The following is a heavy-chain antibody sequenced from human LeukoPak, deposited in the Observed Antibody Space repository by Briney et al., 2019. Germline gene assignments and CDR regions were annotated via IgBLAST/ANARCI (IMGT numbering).Heavy chain of an antibody. J-gene: IGHJ4*02. CDR2: ISWNSGSI. V-gene: IGHV3-9*01. CDR1: GFTFDDYA. D-gene: IGHD3-10*01. CDR3: AKAPVRGSRVGFLDY. Sequence: GGSLRLSCAASGFTFDDYAMHWVRQAPGKGLEWVSGISWNSGSIGYADSVKGRFTISRDNAKNSLYLQMNSLRAEDTALYYCAKAPVRGSRVGFLDYWGQGTLVTVSS.